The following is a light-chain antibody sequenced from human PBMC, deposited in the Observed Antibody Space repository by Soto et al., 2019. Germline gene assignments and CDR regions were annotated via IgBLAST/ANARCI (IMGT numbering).Light chain of an antibody. J-gene: IGKJ3*01. CDR3: QKYNSAVT. CDR2: AAS. Sequence: DIQMTQSPSSLSASVGDRVTITCRASQGISNYLARYQQKPGKVPKLLIYAASTLQSGVPSRFSGSGSGTDFTLTISSLQPEDVATYYCQKYNSAVTFGPGTKVDI. V-gene: IGKV1-27*01. CDR1: QGISNY.